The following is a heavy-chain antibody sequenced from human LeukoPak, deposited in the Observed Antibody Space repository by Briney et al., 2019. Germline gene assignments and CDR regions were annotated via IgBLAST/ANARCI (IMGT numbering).Heavy chain of an antibody. V-gene: IGHV3-23*01. CDR3: AKDERGGSPFDY. J-gene: IGHJ4*02. Sequence: GGSLRLSCVGSGFTSIAYALTWARQAPGKGLEWVSGISGGGVTTYYADSVKGRFTISRDNSKNTLYLQMNSLRAEDTAVYYCAKDERGGSPFDYWGQGTLVTVSS. D-gene: IGHD3-16*01. CDR2: ISGGGVTT. CDR1: GFTSIAYA.